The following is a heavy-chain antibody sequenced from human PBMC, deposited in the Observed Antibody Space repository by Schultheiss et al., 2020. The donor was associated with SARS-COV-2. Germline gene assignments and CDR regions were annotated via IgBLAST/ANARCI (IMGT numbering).Heavy chain of an antibody. CDR1: GFTFSSYA. V-gene: IGHV3-23*01. CDR3: ARVAVPLGLGYYYYMDV. Sequence: GGSLRLSCAASGFTFSSYAMSWVRQAPGKGLEWVSAISGSGGSTYYADSVKGRFTISRDNSKNTLYLQMNSLRAEDTAVYYCARVAVPLGLGYYYYMDVWGKGTTVTVSS. J-gene: IGHJ6*03. CDR2: ISGSGGST. D-gene: IGHD3-16*01.